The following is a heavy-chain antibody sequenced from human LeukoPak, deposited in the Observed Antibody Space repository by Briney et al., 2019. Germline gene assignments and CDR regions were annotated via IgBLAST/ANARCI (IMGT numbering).Heavy chain of an antibody. J-gene: IGHJ5*02. V-gene: IGHV1-69*13. CDR1: GGTFSSYA. CDR2: IIPIFGTA. Sequence: SVKVSCKASGGTFSSYAISWVRQAPGQGLEWMGGIIPIFGTANYAQKFQGRVTITADESTSTAYMELSSLRSEDTAVYYCAWATYYDFWSGYRYSWFDPWGQGTLVTVSS. CDR3: AWATYYDFWSGYRYSWFDP. D-gene: IGHD3-3*01.